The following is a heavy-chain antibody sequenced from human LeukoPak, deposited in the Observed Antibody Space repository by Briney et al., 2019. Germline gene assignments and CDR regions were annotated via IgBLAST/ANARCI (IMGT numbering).Heavy chain of an antibody. V-gene: IGHV4-59*01. D-gene: IGHD5-18*01. Sequence: SETLSLTCTVSGGSISSYYWSWIRQPPGKGLEWIGYIYYSGSTNYNPSLKSRVTISVDTSKNQFSLKLSPVTAADTAVYYCARGFRGYSYGYYFDYWGQGTLVTVSS. CDR2: IYYSGST. CDR3: ARGFRGYSYGYYFDY. J-gene: IGHJ4*02. CDR1: GGSISSYY.